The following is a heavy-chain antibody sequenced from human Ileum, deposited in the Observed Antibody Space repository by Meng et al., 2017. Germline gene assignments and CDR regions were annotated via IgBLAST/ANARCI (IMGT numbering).Heavy chain of an antibody. J-gene: IGHJ4*02. D-gene: IGHD6-13*01. CDR2: VYYSGSA. V-gene: IGHV4-31*03. CDR3: ASSIAAVVGYYFDY. CDR1: GGSFGSGGYY. Sequence: QVQLPESGPGMVKPSQTLSLTCTVSGGSFGSGGYYWSWIRQHPERGLEWIGYVYYSGSAYYNPSLKSRVAISVDTSKNQFSLKLSSVTAADTAVYYCASSIAAVVGYYFDYWGQGTLVTVSS.